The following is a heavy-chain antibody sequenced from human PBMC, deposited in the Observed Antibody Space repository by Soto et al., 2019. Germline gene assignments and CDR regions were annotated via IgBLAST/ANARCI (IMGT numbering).Heavy chain of an antibody. V-gene: IGHV1-46*01. J-gene: IGHJ4*02. CDR2: INTSGGTT. CDR1: GYTFTNYY. CDR3: AKDGRGYYDIFSGYWPDY. D-gene: IGHD3-9*01. Sequence: GASVKVPCKASGYTFTNYYMHWVRQAPGQGLEWMGRINTSGGTTSQAQKFQGRVTMTTDTSTNTVYMELSSLRSEDTAVYYCAKDGRGYYDIFSGYWPDYWGQGTLVTVSS.